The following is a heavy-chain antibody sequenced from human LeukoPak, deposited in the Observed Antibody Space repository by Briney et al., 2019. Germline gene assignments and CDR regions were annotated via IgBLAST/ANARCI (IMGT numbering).Heavy chain of an antibody. CDR3: ARVAVAGTLFDY. Sequence: SETLSLTCTVSGGSISSYYWSWIRQPPGKGLEGIGYIYYSESTNYNPTLKSRVTISVDTSKNQFSLKLSSVTAADTAVYYCARVAVAGTLFDYWGQGTLVTVSS. J-gene: IGHJ4*02. D-gene: IGHD6-19*01. CDR1: GGSISSYY. CDR2: IYYSEST. V-gene: IGHV4-59*13.